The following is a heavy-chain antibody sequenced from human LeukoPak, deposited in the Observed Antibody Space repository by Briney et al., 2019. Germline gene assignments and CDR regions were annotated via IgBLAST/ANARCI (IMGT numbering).Heavy chain of an antibody. CDR1: GFTFSSYW. CDR3: ARTDYYYSYFDP. V-gene: IGHV3-21*01. Sequence: GGSLRLSCAASGFTFSSYWMNWVRQAPGKGLEWVSSISDASRNIYYADSVKGRFTVSRDNAKSSLYLQMNSLRAEDTAVYYCARTDYYYSYFDPWGQGTLVTVSS. D-gene: IGHD3-22*01. CDR2: ISDASRNI. J-gene: IGHJ5*02.